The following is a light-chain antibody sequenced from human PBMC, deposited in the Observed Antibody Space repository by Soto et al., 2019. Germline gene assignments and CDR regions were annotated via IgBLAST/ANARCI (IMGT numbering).Light chain of an antibody. CDR2: DSS. V-gene: IGKV1-5*01. Sequence: IQISPSTSTLLASLGGRTTNTFWASQSISKWLAWYQQKPGKAPKLLIYDSSSLQSGVPSRFSGSGSGTEFTLTITSLQPDDFATYYCQQYYRSSITCGQGTRLEI. CDR3: QQYYRSSIT. J-gene: IGKJ5*01. CDR1: QSISKW.